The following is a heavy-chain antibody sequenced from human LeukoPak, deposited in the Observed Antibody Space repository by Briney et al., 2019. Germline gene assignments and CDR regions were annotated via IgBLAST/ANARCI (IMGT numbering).Heavy chain of an antibody. D-gene: IGHD4-17*01. J-gene: IGHJ3*02. CDR1: GFTFSIYG. CDR3: ARSYGALDI. CDR2: IRDDGSNK. Sequence: GGSLRLSCAASGFTFSIYGMHWVRQAPGKGLEWVTFIRDDGSNKDYADSVKGRFTISRDNSRNMLYVQMNSLRVEDTAVYYCARSYGALDIWSQGTMVTVSS. V-gene: IGHV3-30*02.